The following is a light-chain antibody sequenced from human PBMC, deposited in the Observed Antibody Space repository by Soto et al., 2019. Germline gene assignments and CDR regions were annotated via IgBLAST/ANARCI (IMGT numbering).Light chain of an antibody. CDR1: ETVYDRQ. CDR3: QQFGSSWWT. V-gene: IGKV3-20*01. CDR2: AIS. Sequence: IVLTQSPGTLSASPGGRATLSCRSSETVYDRQLAWYQQRAGQAPRLLIYAISTRAAGMPDRFSGSGSGTDFTLTISRVEPADSAMYYCQQFGSSWWTFAQGTKVE. J-gene: IGKJ1*01.